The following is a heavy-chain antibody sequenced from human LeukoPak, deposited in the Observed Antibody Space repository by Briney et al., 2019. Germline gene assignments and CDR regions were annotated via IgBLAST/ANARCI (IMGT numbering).Heavy chain of an antibody. Sequence: PGGSLRLSCAASGFTLEDSAMHWVRQAPGKGLEWVSLISGDGSTTYYRDSVKGRFTISRDNSRNSLSLQMNSLRTEDTALYYCAKDGGLRFLEWPNWGQGTLVTVSS. J-gene: IGHJ4*02. CDR1: GFTLEDSA. V-gene: IGHV3-43*02. D-gene: IGHD3-3*01. CDR2: ISGDGSTT. CDR3: AKDGGLRFLEWPN.